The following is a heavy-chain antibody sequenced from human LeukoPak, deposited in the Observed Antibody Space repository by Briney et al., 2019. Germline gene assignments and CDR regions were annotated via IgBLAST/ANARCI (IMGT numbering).Heavy chain of an antibody. CDR2: IHYSGST. Sequence: SETLSLTCTVSGGSISSYYWSWIRQPPGKGLEWIGYIHYSGSTNYNPSLKSRVTISVDTSKNQFSLKLSSVTAADTAVYYCATPDNSGYYYLYWGQGTLVTVSS. J-gene: IGHJ4*02. D-gene: IGHD3-22*01. CDR3: ATPDNSGYYYLY. V-gene: IGHV4-59*08. CDR1: GGSISSYY.